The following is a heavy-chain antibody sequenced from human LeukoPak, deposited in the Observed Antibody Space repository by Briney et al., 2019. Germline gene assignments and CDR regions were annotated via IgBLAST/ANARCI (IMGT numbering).Heavy chain of an antibody. V-gene: IGHV3-15*01. J-gene: IGHJ3*02. CDR3: STDIYYYDSSGDDAFDI. CDR1: GFTFNIAW. CDR2: IKSKTGGGTT. Sequence: AGGSLRLSCAASGFTFNIAWMTWVRQAPGKGLEWVGRIKSKTGGGTTDYAAPVKGRFTISRDDSKNTLFLQMNSLKTEDTAVYYCSTDIYYYDSSGDDAFDIWGQGTLVTVSS. D-gene: IGHD3-22*01.